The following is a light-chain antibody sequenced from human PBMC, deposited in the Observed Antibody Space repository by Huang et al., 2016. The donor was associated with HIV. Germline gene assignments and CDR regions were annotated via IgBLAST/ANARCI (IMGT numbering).Light chain of an antibody. V-gene: IGKV3-15*01. CDR3: QQYNDWPPST. Sequence: EIVMTQSPATLSVSPGERATFICRASQSVSSDFAWYQQKPGQAPRLLIYGATIRATGIPARFSGGGSWTDFTLTINNLQPEDFAVYYCQQYNDWPPSTFGQGTKLEIK. J-gene: IGKJ2*02. CDR1: QSVSSD. CDR2: GAT.